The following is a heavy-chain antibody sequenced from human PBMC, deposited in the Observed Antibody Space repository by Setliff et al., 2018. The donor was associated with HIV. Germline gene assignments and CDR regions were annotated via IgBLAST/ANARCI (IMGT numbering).Heavy chain of an antibody. Sequence: SETLSLTCTVTGGSISSGGFYWTWIRQHPGKGLEWIGYIYNTGSTNYNPSLKSRVAISVDTSKNQFSLKLSSVTAADTAVYYCARSPSYSSSFSYYYYSMDVWGQGTTVTVSS. J-gene: IGHJ6*02. CDR2: IYNTGST. D-gene: IGHD6-6*01. CDR3: ARSPSYSSSFSYYYYSMDV. V-gene: IGHV4-31*03. CDR1: GGSISSGGFY.